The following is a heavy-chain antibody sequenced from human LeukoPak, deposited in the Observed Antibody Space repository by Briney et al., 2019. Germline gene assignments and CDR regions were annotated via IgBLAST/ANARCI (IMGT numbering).Heavy chain of an antibody. Sequence: GGSLTLSCAASGCTFSSYSMSWVRQPPGKGLEWVSAISRSGGSTYYAGSVKGRFTISRDNCKNTMYLQMNSLRAEDTAVYYCAKLRGLAVANYYFDYWGQGTLVTVSS. CDR2: ISRSGGST. CDR1: GCTFSSYS. CDR3: AKLRGLAVANYYFDY. J-gene: IGHJ4*02. D-gene: IGHD6-19*01. V-gene: IGHV3-23*01.